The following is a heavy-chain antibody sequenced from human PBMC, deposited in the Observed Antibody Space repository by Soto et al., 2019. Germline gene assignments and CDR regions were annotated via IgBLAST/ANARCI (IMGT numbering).Heavy chain of an antibody. CDR3: ARHSYDFWTIDYYYYGMDV. CDR2: IYPGDSDT. D-gene: IGHD3-3*01. J-gene: IGHJ6*02. V-gene: IGHV5-51*01. CDR1: GYSFTSYW. Sequence: GESLKISCKGSGYSFTSYWIGWVRQMPGKGLEWMGIIYPGDSDTRYSPSFQGQVTISADKSISTAYLQWSSLKASDTAMYYCARHSYDFWTIDYYYYGMDVWGQVTTVTVSS.